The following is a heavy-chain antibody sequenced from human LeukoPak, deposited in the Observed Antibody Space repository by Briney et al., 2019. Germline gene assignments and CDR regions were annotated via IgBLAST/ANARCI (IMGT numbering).Heavy chain of an antibody. CDR3: AKDYCSSAICPADY. J-gene: IGHJ4*02. CDR2: IHFDGNVK. V-gene: IGHV3-30*02. Sequence: GGSLRLSCAASGFTFSTSAMHWVRQAPGKGLEWVSLIHFDGNVKNYADSVKGRFTISRDNSKKVLYLQMNSLRADDTAIYYCAKDYCSSAICPADYWGQGTQVTVSS. D-gene: IGHD6-19*01. CDR1: GFTFSTSA.